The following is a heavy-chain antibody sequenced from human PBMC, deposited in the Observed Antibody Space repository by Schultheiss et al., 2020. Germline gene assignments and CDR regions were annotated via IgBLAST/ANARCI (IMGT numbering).Heavy chain of an antibody. V-gene: IGHV3-33*03. D-gene: IGHD1-1*01. Sequence: GGSLRLSCAASGFTFSSYGMHWVRQAPGKGLEWVAVIWYDGSNKYYADSVKGRFTISRDNAKNSLYLQMNSLRAEDTAVYYCARYGMQDYYGMDVWGQGTTVTVSS. CDR3: ARYGMQDYYGMDV. CDR2: IWYDGSNK. J-gene: IGHJ6*02. CDR1: GFTFSSYG.